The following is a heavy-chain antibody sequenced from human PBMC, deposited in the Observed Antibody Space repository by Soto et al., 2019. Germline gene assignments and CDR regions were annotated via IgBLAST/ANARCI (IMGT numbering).Heavy chain of an antibody. Sequence: EVQLLESGGGLAQPGGSLRLSCTATDHAMSWVRQAPGKGLEWVSAISGSGDVTRYGDSVKGRFTISRDNSKNTMYLQMDSLRVDDTAVYYCATRIYTTIPGGMDVWGQGTTVTVSS. V-gene: IGHV3-20*04. CDR3: ATRIYTTIPGGMDV. CDR1: DHA. CDR2: ISGSGDVT. J-gene: IGHJ6*02. D-gene: IGHD2-2*02.